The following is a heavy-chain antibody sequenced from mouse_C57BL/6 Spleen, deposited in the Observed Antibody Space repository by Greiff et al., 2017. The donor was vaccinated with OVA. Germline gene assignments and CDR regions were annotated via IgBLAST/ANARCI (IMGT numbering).Heavy chain of an antibody. CDR2: IYPGDGDT. D-gene: IGHD2-4*01. Sequence: QVQLQQSGAELVKPGASVKISCKASGYAFSSYWMNWVKQRPGKGLEWIGQIYPGDGDTNYNGKFKGKATLTADKSSSTAYMQLSSLTSEDSAVYFRARDYVDPAWFAYWGQGTLVTVSA. J-gene: IGHJ3*01. CDR1: GYAFSSYW. V-gene: IGHV1-80*01. CDR3: ARDYVDPAWFAY.